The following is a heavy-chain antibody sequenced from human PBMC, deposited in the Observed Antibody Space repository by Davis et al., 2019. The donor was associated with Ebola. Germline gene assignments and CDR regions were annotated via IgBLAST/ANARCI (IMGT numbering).Heavy chain of an antibody. Sequence: GESLKISCAASGFTFSYYGMHWVRQAPGKGLEWVAVISHDGSKKYDADAVKGRFTISRDNSKNTLYLQMNSLRAEDTAVYYCARDGHGSSSFDYWGQGTLVTVSS. CDR2: ISHDGSKK. D-gene: IGHD6-6*01. CDR1: GFTFSYYG. J-gene: IGHJ4*02. V-gene: IGHV3-30*03. CDR3: ARDGHGSSSFDY.